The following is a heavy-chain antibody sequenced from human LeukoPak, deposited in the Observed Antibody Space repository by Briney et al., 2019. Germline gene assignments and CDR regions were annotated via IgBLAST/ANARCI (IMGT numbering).Heavy chain of an antibody. J-gene: IGHJ4*02. CDR2: ISSSSYI. V-gene: IGHV3-21*01. CDR1: GFTFSSYS. D-gene: IGHD3-22*01. CDR3: ARVEYYYDSSGYPFDY. Sequence: GGSLRLSCAASGFTFSSYSMNWVRQAPGKGLEWVSSISSSSYIYYADSVKGRFTISRDNAKNSLYLQMNSLRAEDTAVYYCARVEYYYDSSGYPFDYWGQGTLVTVSS.